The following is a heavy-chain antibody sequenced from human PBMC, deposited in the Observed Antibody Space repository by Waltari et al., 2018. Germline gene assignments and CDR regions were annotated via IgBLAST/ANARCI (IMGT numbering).Heavy chain of an antibody. CDR3: VTGLTTVTAKDYFDH. J-gene: IGHJ4*02. CDR2: IKQDGSEK. Sequence: EVQLVESGGGSVQPGGSLRLSCAASGLTVRNYWLNWVRQAPGKGLEWVANIKQDGSEKNYVDSVEGRFSISRDNAQNSLYLQMNSLRAEDTAIYYCVTGLTTVTAKDYFDHWGQGALVTVS. D-gene: IGHD4-17*01. V-gene: IGHV3-7*01. CDR1: GLTVRNYW.